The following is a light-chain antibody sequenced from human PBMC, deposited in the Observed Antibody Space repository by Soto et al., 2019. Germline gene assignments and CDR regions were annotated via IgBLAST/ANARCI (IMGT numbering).Light chain of an antibody. Sequence: QSALTQPPSASGSPGQSVAISCTGTSSDVGGYNYVSWYQQHPGKAPKLMIYEVNKRPLGVPDRFYGSKSGNAAPLTVSGRHAEDEADYYCSSYAGSSNVFGTGTKLTVL. CDR3: SSYAGSSNV. CDR1: SSDVGGYNY. V-gene: IGLV2-8*01. CDR2: EVN. J-gene: IGLJ1*01.